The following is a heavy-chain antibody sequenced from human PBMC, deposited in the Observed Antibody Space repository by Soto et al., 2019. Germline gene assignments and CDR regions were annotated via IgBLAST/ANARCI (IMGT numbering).Heavy chain of an antibody. V-gene: IGHV4-39*01. CDR1: GGSISSSSYY. J-gene: IGHJ5*02. CDR2: IYYSGST. D-gene: IGHD3-9*01. CDR3: ARHAGFYYDISLFDP. Sequence: SETLSLTCTVSGGSISSSSYYWGWIRQPPGKGLEWIGSIYYSGSTYYNPSLKSRVTISVATSKNQFSLKLSSVTAADTAVYYCARHAGFYYDISLFDPWGQGTLVTVSS.